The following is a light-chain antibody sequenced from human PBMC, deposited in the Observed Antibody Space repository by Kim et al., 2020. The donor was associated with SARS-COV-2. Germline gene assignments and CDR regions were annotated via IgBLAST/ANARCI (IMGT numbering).Light chain of an antibody. CDR3: QQYNNWPLPCT. J-gene: IGKJ2*02. CDR1: QSVGRD. V-gene: IGKV3-15*01. Sequence: EIEMTQSPVTLSVSPGERATLSCRASQSVGRDLAWYQQKPGQAPRLLFYGTSTRATGVPASFSASGSGTEFTLTISSLQSEDFAVYYCQQYNNWPLPCTFGQGTKLEI. CDR2: GTS.